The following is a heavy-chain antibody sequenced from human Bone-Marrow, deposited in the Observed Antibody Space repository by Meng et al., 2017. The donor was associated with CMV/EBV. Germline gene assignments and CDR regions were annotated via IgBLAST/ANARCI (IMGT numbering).Heavy chain of an antibody. V-gene: IGHV3-30*04. CDR3: ARDGRRTGSLEWFSQGYYYYGMDV. CDR2: ISYDGSNK. CDR1: GFTFSSYA. J-gene: IGHJ6*02. D-gene: IGHD3-3*01. Sequence: GESLKISCAASGFTFSSYATHWVRQAPGKGLEWVAVISYDGSNKYYADSVKGRFTISRDNSKNTLYLQMNSLTAEDAAVYYCARDGRRTGSLEWFSQGYYYYGMDVWGQGTTVTVSS.